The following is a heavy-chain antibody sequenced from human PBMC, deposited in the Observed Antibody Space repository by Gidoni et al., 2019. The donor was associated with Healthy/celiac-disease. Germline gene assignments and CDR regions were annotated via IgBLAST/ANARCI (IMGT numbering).Heavy chain of an antibody. Sequence: QVQLVQSGAEVKKPGSSVKVSCKASGGTFSSYAISWVRQSPGQGLEGMGGIIPILGTANYAQKFQGRVTITADKSTSTAYMELSSLRSEDTAVYYCAGYSYGYRNRAFDYWGQGTLVTVSS. J-gene: IGHJ4*02. CDR2: IIPILGTA. CDR1: GGTFSSYA. D-gene: IGHD5-18*01. V-gene: IGHV1-69*06. CDR3: AGYSYGYRNRAFDY.